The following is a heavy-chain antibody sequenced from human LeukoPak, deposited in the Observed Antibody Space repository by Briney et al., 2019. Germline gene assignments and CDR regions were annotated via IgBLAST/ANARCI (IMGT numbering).Heavy chain of an antibody. CDR1: GYTFTSYG. V-gene: IGHV1-18*01. CDR3: AREYYGSGSYYNGLDY. CDR2: ISAYNGNT. D-gene: IGHD3-10*01. J-gene: IGHJ4*02. Sequence: ASVTVSCKASGYTFTSYGISWVRQAPGQGLEWMGWISAYNGNTNYAQKLQGRVTMTTDTSTSTAYMELRSLRSDDTAVYYCAREYYGSGSYYNGLDYWGQGTLVTVSS.